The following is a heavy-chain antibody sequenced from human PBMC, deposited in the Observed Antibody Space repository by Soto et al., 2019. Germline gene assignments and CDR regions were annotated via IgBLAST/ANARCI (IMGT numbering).Heavy chain of an antibody. CDR2: ISYSGGT. CDR1: CYSIPSHY. CDR3: SRVFGAYWYFDY. V-gene: IGHV4-59*11. J-gene: IGHJ4*02. D-gene: IGHD2-8*02. Sequence: SETLSLTCPLTCYSIPSHYWSWVAQPPGKGLEWIGYISYSGGTNYNPSLKSRVTISVDTSKNQFSLKLSSVTAADTAVYYCSRVFGAYWYFDYWGQGTLVTVSS.